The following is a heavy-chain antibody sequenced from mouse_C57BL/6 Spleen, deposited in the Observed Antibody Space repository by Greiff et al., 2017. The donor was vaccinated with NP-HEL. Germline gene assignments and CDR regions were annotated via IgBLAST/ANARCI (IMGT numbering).Heavy chain of an antibody. Sequence: EVQLQQSGPELVKPGASVKIPCKASGYTFTDYNMDWVKQSHGKSLEWIGDINPNNGGTIYNQKFKGKATLTVDKSSSTAYMELRSLTSEDTAVYYCARRGDDYDGENYAMDYWGQGTSVTVSS. D-gene: IGHD2-4*01. V-gene: IGHV1-18*01. CDR1: GYTFTDYN. J-gene: IGHJ4*01. CDR3: ARRGDDYDGENYAMDY. CDR2: INPNNGGT.